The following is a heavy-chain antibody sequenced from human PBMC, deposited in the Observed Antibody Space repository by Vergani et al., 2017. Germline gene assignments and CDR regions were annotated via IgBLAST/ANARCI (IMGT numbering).Heavy chain of an antibody. V-gene: IGHV4-30-4*01. J-gene: IGHJ3*02. CDR2: HYYSGST. CDR3: ARETCSSTSCLYLGVAFDI. Sequence: QVQLQESGPGLVKPSQTLSLTCTVSGGSISSGHYYWSWIRRPPGKGLEWIGHHYYSGSTYYKSSLKSRVTISVDTSNNQFSLKLSSVTAADTAVYYCARETCSSTSCLYLGVAFDIWGQGTMVTVSS. CDR1: GGSISSGHYY. D-gene: IGHD2-2*01.